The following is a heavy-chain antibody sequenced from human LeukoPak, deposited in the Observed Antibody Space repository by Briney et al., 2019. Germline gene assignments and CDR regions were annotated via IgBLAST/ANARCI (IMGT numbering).Heavy chain of an antibody. CDR3: AREVNGDPRYCSGGSCYLAPEYYYGMDV. D-gene: IGHD2-15*01. CDR1: GFTFSSYW. V-gene: IGHV3-74*01. Sequence: GGSLRLSRAASGFTFSSYWMHWVRQAPGKGLVWVSRINSDGSSTSYADSVKGRFTISRDNAKNTLYLQMNSLRAEDTAVYYCAREVNGDPRYCSGGSCYLAPEYYYGMDVWGQGTTVTVSS. J-gene: IGHJ6*02. CDR2: INSDGSST.